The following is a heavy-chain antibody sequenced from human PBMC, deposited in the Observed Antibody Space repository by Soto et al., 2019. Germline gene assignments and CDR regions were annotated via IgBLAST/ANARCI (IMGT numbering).Heavy chain of an antibody. J-gene: IGHJ4*02. V-gene: IGHV4-59*01. CDR2: IYYSGST. D-gene: IGHD5-12*01. CDR3: ARTLRGYSGYDY. Sequence: SETLSLTCTVSGGSISSYYWSWIRQPPGKGLEWIGYIYYSGSTNYNPSLKSRITISVDTSKNQFSLKLSSVTAADTAVYYCARTLRGYSGYDYWGQGTLVTVSS. CDR1: GGSISSYY.